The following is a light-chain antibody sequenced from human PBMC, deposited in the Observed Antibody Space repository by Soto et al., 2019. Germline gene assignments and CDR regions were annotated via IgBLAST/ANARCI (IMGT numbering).Light chain of an antibody. CDR1: QSVNSY. V-gene: IGKV3-11*01. Sequence: EIVLTQSPATLSLSPGERATLSCRASQSVNSYLAWYQHKPGQAPRLLIYGASNRATGIPARFSGNGSGTDFTLTISSLEPEDFAVYYCQQRSNWPPLTFGQGTRLEIK. J-gene: IGKJ5*01. CDR2: GAS. CDR3: QQRSNWPPLT.